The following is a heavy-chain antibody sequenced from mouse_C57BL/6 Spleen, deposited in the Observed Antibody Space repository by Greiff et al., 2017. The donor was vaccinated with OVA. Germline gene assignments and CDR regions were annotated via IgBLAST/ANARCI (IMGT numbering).Heavy chain of an antibody. V-gene: IGHV5-17*01. CDR3: ARVLITTVVAPFDY. Sequence: SGGGLVKPGGSLKLSCAASGFTFSDYGMHWVRQAPEKGLEWVAYISSGSSTIYYADTVKGRFTISRDNAKNTLFLQMTSLRSEDTAMYYCARVLITTVVAPFDYWGQGTTLTVSS. CDR2: ISSGSSTI. CDR1: GFTFSDYG. J-gene: IGHJ2*01. D-gene: IGHD1-1*01.